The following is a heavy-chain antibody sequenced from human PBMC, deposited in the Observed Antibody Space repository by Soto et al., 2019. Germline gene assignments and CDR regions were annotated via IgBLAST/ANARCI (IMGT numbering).Heavy chain of an antibody. V-gene: IGHV4-39*01. CDR2: IYYSGST. CDR1: GGSISSSSYY. CDR3: ASLRGYCSGGSCYPLNWFDP. J-gene: IGHJ5*02. Sequence: SETLSLTCTVSGGSISSSSYYWGWIRQPPGKGLEWIGSIYYSGSTYYNPSLMSRVTISVDTSKNQFSLKLGSVTAADTAVYYCASLRGYCSGGSCYPLNWFDPWGQGTLVTVSS. D-gene: IGHD2-15*01.